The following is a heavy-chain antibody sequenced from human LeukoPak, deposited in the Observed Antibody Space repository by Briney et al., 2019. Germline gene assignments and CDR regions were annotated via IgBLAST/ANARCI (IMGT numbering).Heavy chain of an antibody. D-gene: IGHD2-2*02. Sequence: GGSLRLSCAASGFTFSSYAMSWVRRAPGKGLEWVSVITGSSGSIHFADSVKGRFAISRDNFKNMLYLQMNSLRAEDTAVYYCAKHQDVIVPASIGGFRYWGQGTRVTVSS. J-gene: IGHJ4*02. V-gene: IGHV3-23*01. CDR2: ITGSSGSI. CDR3: AKHQDVIVPASIGGFRY. CDR1: GFTFSSYA.